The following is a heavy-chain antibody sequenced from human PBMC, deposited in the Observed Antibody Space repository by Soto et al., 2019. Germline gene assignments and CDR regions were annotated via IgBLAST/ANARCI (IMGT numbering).Heavy chain of an antibody. CDR1: GDSVSSNSAA. V-gene: IGHV6-1*01. CDR3: TKQKGDSRTYNGMHV. CDR2: AYYRSQWYY. D-gene: IGHD2-21*02. Sequence: SQTLSLTCAISGDSVSSNSAAWNWIRQSPSRGLEWLGRAYYRSQWYYDSAVSVRSRITVIPDTSKNQFSLQLNSVTPEDTAVYYCTKQKGDSRTYNGMHVWRQGTTVTVSS. J-gene: IGHJ6*02.